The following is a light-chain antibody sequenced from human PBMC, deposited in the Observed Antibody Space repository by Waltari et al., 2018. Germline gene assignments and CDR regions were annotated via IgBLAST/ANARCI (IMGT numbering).Light chain of an antibody. Sequence: DIQITQSPSTLSASVGGRVTITCRASHHIVSWLAWYQQKPGKAPRLVMYKASSLDSGVPSRFSGSESGTEFTLTITGLQPDDFGTYYCQQYNSYSMWTFGQGTKVEVK. V-gene: IGKV1-5*03. CDR3: QQYNSYSMWT. CDR1: HHIVSW. CDR2: KAS. J-gene: IGKJ1*01.